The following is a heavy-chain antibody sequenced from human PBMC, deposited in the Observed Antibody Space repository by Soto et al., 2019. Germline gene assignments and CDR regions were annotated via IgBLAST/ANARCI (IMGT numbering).Heavy chain of an antibody. CDR1: GCSFSSRSYY. J-gene: IGHJ4*02. CDR2: IYYSGST. Sequence: SDTRSLTCTFSGCSFSSRSYYWVWILQPPGKWLEWIGSIYYSGSTYYNPSLKSRVTISVDTSKNQFSLKLSSVTAADTAVYYCARQGGRDSKRKYYFDYWGQGTLVTVSS. CDR3: ARQGGRDSKRKYYFDY. V-gene: IGHV4-39*01. D-gene: IGHD3-22*01.